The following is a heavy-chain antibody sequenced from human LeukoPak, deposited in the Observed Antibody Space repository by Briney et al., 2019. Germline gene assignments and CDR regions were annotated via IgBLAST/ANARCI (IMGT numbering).Heavy chain of an antibody. CDR2: ITYDGGTT. J-gene: IGHJ1*01. Sequence: GGSLRLSCAASGFTFSTYAMHWVRQAPGKGLEHVLSITYDGGTTYYANSVKGRFTISRDNSKNTLYLQMGSLRDEDMSVYYCARDEAGYSSDWGQGTLVTVSS. V-gene: IGHV3-64*01. D-gene: IGHD6-19*01. CDR1: GFTFSTYA. CDR3: ARDEAGYSSD.